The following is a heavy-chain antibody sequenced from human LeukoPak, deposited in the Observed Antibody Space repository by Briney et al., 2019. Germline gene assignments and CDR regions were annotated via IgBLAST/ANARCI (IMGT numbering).Heavy chain of an antibody. CDR1: EFTFSSYS. J-gene: IGHJ4*02. D-gene: IGHD5-12*01. Sequence: GGSLRLSCAASEFTFSSYSMNWVRQAPGKGLEWVSSISSSSYIYYADSVKGRFTISRDNAKNSLYLQMNSLRAEDTAVYYCARMRARSGYATNFDYWGQGTLVTVSS. CDR3: ARMRARSGYATNFDY. CDR2: ISSSSYI. V-gene: IGHV3-21*01.